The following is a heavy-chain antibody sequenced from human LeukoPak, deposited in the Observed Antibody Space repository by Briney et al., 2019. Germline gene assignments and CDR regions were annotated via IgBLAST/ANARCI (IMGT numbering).Heavy chain of an antibody. CDR3: ARGLYYYDRSTYDDFDY. J-gene: IGHJ4*02. Sequence: ASVKVSCKASGYPFSTYWLHWVRRAPGQGVEWLGFVNPNEGARIYAQKFQGRITMTRDTSTNTVFMELSSLRSEDTAVYYCARGLYYYDRSTYDDFDYWGQGTLVTVSS. CDR2: VNPNEGAR. V-gene: IGHV1-46*01. D-gene: IGHD3-22*01. CDR1: GYPFSTYW.